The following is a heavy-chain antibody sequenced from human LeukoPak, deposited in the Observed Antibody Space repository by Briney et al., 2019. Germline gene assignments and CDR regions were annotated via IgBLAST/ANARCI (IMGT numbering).Heavy chain of an antibody. J-gene: IGHJ6*03. CDR1: GYTFNNFW. CDR3: ARHSDCRTSKCSGGNFYYMDV. D-gene: IGHD3-16*01. Sequence: KRGESLKISCKGSGYTFNNFWVGWVRQMPGKGLEWMGIIYPGDSDTRYSPSFQGQVTISADKSITTAYLQWGSLKASDTAIYYCARHSDCRTSKCSGGNFYYMDVWGKGTTVTVSS. CDR2: IYPGDSDT. V-gene: IGHV5-51*01.